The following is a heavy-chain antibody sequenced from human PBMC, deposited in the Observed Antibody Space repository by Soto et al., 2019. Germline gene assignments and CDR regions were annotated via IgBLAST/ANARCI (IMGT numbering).Heavy chain of an antibody. J-gene: IGHJ4*02. V-gene: IGHV4-59*08. CDR2: IYYAGTT. D-gene: IGHD3-22*01. CDR1: DGSISP. CDR3: TRLGGYYQALDS. Sequence: QVQLQESGPGLVKPSETLSLSCSVSDGSISPCWVRQPPGKGLEWIGYIYYAGTTTYNPSLKSRVTISLNTSKSEVSLILTSMTAADTAVYYCTRLGGYYQALDSWGRGTLVTVSS.